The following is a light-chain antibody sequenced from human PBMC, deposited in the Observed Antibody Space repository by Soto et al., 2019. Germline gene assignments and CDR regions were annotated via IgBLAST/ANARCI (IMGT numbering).Light chain of an antibody. Sequence: DIQMTQSPSTLSASVGDRVTITCRASQSISSWLAWYQEKPGKAPKLLIYKASSLESGVSSRFSGSGSGTEFTLTISSLQPDDFATYYCQQYNSYPFTCGPGTKVDIK. V-gene: IGKV1-5*03. J-gene: IGKJ3*01. CDR1: QSISSW. CDR2: KAS. CDR3: QQYNSYPFT.